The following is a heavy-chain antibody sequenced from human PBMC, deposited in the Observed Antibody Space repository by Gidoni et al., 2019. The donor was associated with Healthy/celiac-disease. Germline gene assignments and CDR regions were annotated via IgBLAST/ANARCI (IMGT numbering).Heavy chain of an antibody. CDR1: GFTSSSYG. Sequence: QVQLVESGGGVVQPGRSLRLSCAASGFTSSSYGMHWVRQAPGKGLEWVAVIWYDGSNKDYADSVKGRFTISRDNSKNTLYLQMNSLRAEDTAVYYCARVQLAAADAGLFDYWGQGTLVTVSS. J-gene: IGHJ4*02. CDR3: ARVQLAAADAGLFDY. CDR2: IWYDGSNK. V-gene: IGHV3-33*01. D-gene: IGHD6-13*01.